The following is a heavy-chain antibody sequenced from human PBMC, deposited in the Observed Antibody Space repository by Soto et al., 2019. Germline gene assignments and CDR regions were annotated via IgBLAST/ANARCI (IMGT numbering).Heavy chain of an antibody. J-gene: IGHJ4*02. CDR2: IIPIFGTA. CDR3: ARESPGIAAAGFYFDY. D-gene: IGHD6-13*01. CDR1: GGTFSSYA. V-gene: IGHV1-69*01. Sequence: QVQLVQSWAEVKKPGSSVKVSCKASGGTFSSYAISWVRQAPGQGLEWMGGIIPIFGTANYAQKCQGRVTITADESTSTAYMELSSLRSEDTAVYYCARESPGIAAAGFYFDYWGRGTLVTVSS.